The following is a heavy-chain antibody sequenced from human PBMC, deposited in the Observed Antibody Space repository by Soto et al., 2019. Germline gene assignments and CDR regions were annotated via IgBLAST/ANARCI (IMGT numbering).Heavy chain of an antibody. Sequence: SETLSLTCTVSGGSISSYYWNWIRQSPGKGLEWIGCIYYSGSTNYNPSLKGRVSISADTSKNQFSMKLTSVTAADTAVYYCARDKVEAAGAPSWFDTWGQGTLVTLSS. CDR1: GGSISSYY. CDR3: ARDKVEAAGAPSWFDT. V-gene: IGHV4-59*01. J-gene: IGHJ5*02. CDR2: IYYSGST. D-gene: IGHD6-13*01.